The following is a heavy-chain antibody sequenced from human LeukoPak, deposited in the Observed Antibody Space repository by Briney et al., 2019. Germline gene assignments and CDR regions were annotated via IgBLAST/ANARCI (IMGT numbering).Heavy chain of an antibody. Sequence: SVKVSCKASGGTFSSYAISWVRQAPGQGLEWMGRIIPILGIANYAQKFQGRVTITADKSTSTAYMELSSLRSEDTAVCYCARDDLAAALFDYWGQGTLVTVSS. CDR2: IIPILGIA. J-gene: IGHJ4*02. CDR3: ARDDLAAALFDY. CDR1: GGTFSSYA. V-gene: IGHV1-69*04. D-gene: IGHD6-13*01.